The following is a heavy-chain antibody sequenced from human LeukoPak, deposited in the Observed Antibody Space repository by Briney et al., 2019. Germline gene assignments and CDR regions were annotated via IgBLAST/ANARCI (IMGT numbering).Heavy chain of an antibody. D-gene: IGHD3-22*01. J-gene: IGHJ4*02. CDR2: IYYSGST. CDR1: GGSISSYY. Sequence: SETLSLTCTVSGGSISSYYWSWIRQPPGKGLEWIGYIYYSGSTNYNPSLKSRVTISVDTSKNQFSLKLSSVTAADTAVYYCARHNGYDSTLDYWGQGTLVTVSS. V-gene: IGHV4-59*08. CDR3: ARHNGYDSTLDY.